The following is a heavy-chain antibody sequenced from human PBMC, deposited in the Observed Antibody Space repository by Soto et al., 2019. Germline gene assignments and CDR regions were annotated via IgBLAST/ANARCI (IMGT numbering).Heavy chain of an antibody. V-gene: IGHV4-39*02. Sequence: PSETLSLTCTVSGGSISSSSYYWGWIRQPPGKGLEWIGSIYYSGATYYNPSLRSRITISMDRSKNHFSLKLTSVTAADTAIYYCAPVGIGTTTVDYWGQGTLVTAPQ. CDR1: GGSISSSSYY. D-gene: IGHD5-12*01. CDR2: IYYSGAT. CDR3: APVGIGTTTVDY. J-gene: IGHJ4*02.